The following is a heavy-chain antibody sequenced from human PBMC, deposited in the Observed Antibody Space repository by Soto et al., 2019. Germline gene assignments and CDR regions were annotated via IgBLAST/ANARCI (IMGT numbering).Heavy chain of an antibody. CDR3: ARMATSGTLNWFDS. CDR1: GYAFSNND. V-gene: IGHV1-8*01. CDR2: MNPNSGNG. Sequence: QVQLVQSGAEVKEPGASVKVSCQASGYAFSNNDISWVRQATGQGLEWMGWMNPNSGNGGYAQKFQGRVTMTRDTATSTAYMELSSLASDDTAIYYCARMATSGTLNWFDSWGQGTLVTVSS. J-gene: IGHJ5*01.